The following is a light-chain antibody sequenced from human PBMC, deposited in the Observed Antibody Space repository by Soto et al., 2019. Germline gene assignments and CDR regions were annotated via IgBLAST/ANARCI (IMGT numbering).Light chain of an antibody. V-gene: IGKV3-11*01. J-gene: IGKJ5*01. Sequence: EIALTQSPATLSLSPGERATLXCRASQSISTYLAWYQQKPGKAPRLLIDDASNRAKGSPPRCSCSGSATDFTPPISSLEPEDFAVYYCQQRSNWPITFGQGTRLEIK. CDR3: QQRSNWPIT. CDR2: DAS. CDR1: QSISTY.